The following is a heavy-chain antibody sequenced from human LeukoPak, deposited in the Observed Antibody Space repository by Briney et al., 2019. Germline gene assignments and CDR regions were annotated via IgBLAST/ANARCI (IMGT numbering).Heavy chain of an antibody. J-gene: IGHJ5*02. D-gene: IGHD1-1*01. CDR3: ARVMERGPNWFDP. CDR2: ISHGGST. V-gene: IGHV4-38-2*01. Sequence: SETLSLTRAVSGYSINSGYYWGWIRQPPGKGLEWIVSISHGGSTYYNPALKSRVTTSVDTSKNQFSLKLTSVTAADTAVYYCARVMERGPNWFDPWGQGTLVTVSS. CDR1: GYSINSGYY.